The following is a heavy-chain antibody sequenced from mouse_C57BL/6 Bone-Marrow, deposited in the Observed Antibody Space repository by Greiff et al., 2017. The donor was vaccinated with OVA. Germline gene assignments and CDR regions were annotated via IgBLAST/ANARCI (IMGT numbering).Heavy chain of an antibody. J-gene: IGHJ1*03. Sequence: EVQLQQSGPELVKPGASVKIPCKASGYTFTDYNMDWVKQSHGKSLEWIGDINPNNGGTIYNQKFKGKATLTVDKSSSTAYMELRSLTSEDTAVYYCARWRYGPYWYFDVWGTGTTVTVSS. CDR1: GYTFTDYN. CDR3: ARWRYGPYWYFDV. D-gene: IGHD1-1*01. CDR2: INPNNGGT. V-gene: IGHV1-18*01.